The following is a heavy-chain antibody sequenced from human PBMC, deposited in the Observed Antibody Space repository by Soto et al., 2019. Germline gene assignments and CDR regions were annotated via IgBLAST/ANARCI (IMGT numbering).Heavy chain of an antibody. D-gene: IGHD6-13*01. J-gene: IGHJ2*01. Sequence: EVQLVESGGGLVQPGGSLRLSCAASGFTFSSYWMHWVRQAPGKGLVWVSRINSDGSSTSYADSVKGRFTISRDNAKNTLYLQMNSLRAEDTAVYYCARGYSSSWLDWYFDLWGRGTLVTVSS. CDR3: ARGYSSSWLDWYFDL. V-gene: IGHV3-74*01. CDR1: GFTFSSYW. CDR2: INSDGSST.